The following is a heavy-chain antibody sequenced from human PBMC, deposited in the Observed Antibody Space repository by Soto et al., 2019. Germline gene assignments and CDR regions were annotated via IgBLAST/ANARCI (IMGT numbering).Heavy chain of an antibody. CDR2: ISSSSSYI. CDR3: ARDSTVGRYCSGGSCYAHFDY. D-gene: IGHD2-15*01. V-gene: IGHV3-21*01. CDR1: GFTFSSYS. Sequence: GGSLRLSCAASGFTFSSYSMNWVRQAPGKGLEWVSSISSSSSYIYYADSVKGRFTISRDNAKNSLYLQMNSLRAEDTAGYYCARDSTVGRYCSGGSCYAHFDYWGQGTLVTVSS. J-gene: IGHJ4*02.